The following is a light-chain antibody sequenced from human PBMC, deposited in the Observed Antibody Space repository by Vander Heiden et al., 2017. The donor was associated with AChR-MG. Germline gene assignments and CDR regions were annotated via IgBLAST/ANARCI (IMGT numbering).Light chain of an antibody. V-gene: IGKV1-5*01. CDR2: KGP. J-gene: IGKJ1*01. CDR3: QEYSTASRT. CDR1: HSIDTW. Sequence: DIQMSQSHSTLSASVVARSPSTCRTSHSIDTWLARYSQKPGKAPNPRQDKGPTFEIGVPSRFSGSGSRTDFTLTISRLQPGDFATYCCQEYSTASRTFGQGTKVEIK.